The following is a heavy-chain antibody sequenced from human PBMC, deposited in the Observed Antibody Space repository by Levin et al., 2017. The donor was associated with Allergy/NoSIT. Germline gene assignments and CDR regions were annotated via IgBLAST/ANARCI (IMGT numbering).Heavy chain of an antibody. CDR1: GYTFTSYY. CDR2: IIPSGGST. CDR3: ARGYYGGNFDC. D-gene: IGHD4-23*01. J-gene: IGHJ4*02. Sequence: ASVKVSCKTSGYTFTSYYIHWVRQAPGQGLEWMGIIIPSGGSTSYAQKFQGRVTMTRDTSTSTVYMELSSLRSEDTAAYYCARGYYGGNFDCWGQGTLVTVSS. V-gene: IGHV1-46*01.